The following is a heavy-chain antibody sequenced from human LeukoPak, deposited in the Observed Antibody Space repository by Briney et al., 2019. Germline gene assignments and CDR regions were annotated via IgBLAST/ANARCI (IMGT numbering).Heavy chain of an antibody. J-gene: IGHJ4*02. V-gene: IGHV3-66*04. Sequence: GGSLRLSCAASGFTVSSNYMSWVRQAPGKGLEWVSIIYRGGNTYYADSVKGRFTISRDNAKNSLYPQMNSLRAEDTAVYYCARRGLLYWGQGTLVTVSS. CDR1: GFTVSSNY. CDR3: ARRGLLY. CDR2: IYRGGNT. D-gene: IGHD1-26*01.